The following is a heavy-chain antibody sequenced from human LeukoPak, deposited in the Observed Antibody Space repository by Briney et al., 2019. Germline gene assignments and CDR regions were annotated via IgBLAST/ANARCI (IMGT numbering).Heavy chain of an antibody. CDR1: GYTFTSYD. J-gene: IGHJ6*03. Sequence: GASVKVSCKASGYTFTSYDINWVRQATGQGLEWMGWMNPHSGNTGYAQKFQGRVTITRNTSISTAYMELSSLRSEDTAVYYCARAPLGLIVVVPAAIRERYYYYYYMDVWGKGTTVTVSS. CDR2: MNPHSGNT. V-gene: IGHV1-8*03. D-gene: IGHD2-2*02. CDR3: ARAPLGLIVVVPAAIRERYYYYYYMDV.